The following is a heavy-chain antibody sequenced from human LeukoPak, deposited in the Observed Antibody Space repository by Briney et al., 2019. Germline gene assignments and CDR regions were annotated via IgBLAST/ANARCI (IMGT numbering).Heavy chain of an antibody. CDR1: GFTFSSYN. CDR3: ARGPLGWSDY. Sequence: GGSLRLSCAASGFTFSSYNMNWVRQAPGKGLEWVSFISSGSSSTIYYADSVKGRFTISRDNAKNSLYLQMNSLRDEDTAVYYCARGPLGWSDYWGQGILVTVSS. J-gene: IGHJ4*02. D-gene: IGHD1-26*01. V-gene: IGHV3-48*02. CDR2: ISSGSSSTI.